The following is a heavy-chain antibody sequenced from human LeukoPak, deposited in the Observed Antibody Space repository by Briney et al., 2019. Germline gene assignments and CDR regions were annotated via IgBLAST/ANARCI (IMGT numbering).Heavy chain of an antibody. Sequence: PGGSLRLSCAASGFTFSSYSMNWVRQALGKGLEWVSSISSSSSYIYYADSVKGRFTISRDNAETSLYLQMNSLRAEETAVYYCARVARRYCSGGSCYSDYWGQGNLVTVSS. J-gene: IGHJ4*02. CDR2: ISSSSSYI. D-gene: IGHD2-15*01. CDR3: ARVARRYCSGGSCYSDY. CDR1: GFTFSSYS. V-gene: IGHV3-21*01.